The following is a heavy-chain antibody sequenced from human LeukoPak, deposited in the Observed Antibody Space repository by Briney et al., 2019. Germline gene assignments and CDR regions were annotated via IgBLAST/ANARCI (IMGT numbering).Heavy chain of an antibody. D-gene: IGHD6-13*01. V-gene: IGHV3-7*01. Sequence: PGGSLRLSCAASGFTFSSYWMSWGRQAPGKGLEWVANIKQDGSEKYYVDSVKGRFTISRDNAKNTLYLQMNSLRAEDTAVYSCASIAAAGDLFDYWGQGTLVTVSS. CDR3: ASIAAAGDLFDY. CDR1: GFTFSSYW. CDR2: IKQDGSEK. J-gene: IGHJ4*02.